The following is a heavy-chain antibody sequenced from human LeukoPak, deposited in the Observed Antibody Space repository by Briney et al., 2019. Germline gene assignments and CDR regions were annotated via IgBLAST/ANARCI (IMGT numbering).Heavy chain of an antibody. CDR1: GGSISSYY. D-gene: IGHD2-15*01. CDR2: IYYSGST. J-gene: IGHJ4*02. CDR3: ARSGSHAAAGDY. V-gene: IGHV4-59*08. Sequence: SETLSLTCTVSGGSISSYYLNWIRRPPGKGLEWIGYIYYSGSTNYNPSLKSRVTISLDTSKNQFSLKLSSVTAADTAVYYCARSGSHAAAGDYWGQGTLVTVSS.